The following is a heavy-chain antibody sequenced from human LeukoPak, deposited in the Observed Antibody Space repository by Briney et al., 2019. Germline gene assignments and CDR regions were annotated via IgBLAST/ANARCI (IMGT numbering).Heavy chain of an antibody. Sequence: SETLSLTCTVSGGSISSSSYYWGWIRQPPGKGLEWIGSIYYSGSTYYNPSLKSRVTISVDTSKTQFSLKLSSVTAADTAVYYCARHDRFLLHYFDYWGQGTLVTVSS. V-gene: IGHV4-39*01. D-gene: IGHD3-22*01. CDR1: GGSISSSSYY. J-gene: IGHJ4*02. CDR3: ARHDRFLLHYFDY. CDR2: IYYSGST.